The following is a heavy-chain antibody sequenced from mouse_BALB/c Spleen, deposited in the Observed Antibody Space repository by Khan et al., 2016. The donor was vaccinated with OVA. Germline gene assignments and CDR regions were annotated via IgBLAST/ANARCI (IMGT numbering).Heavy chain of an antibody. D-gene: IGHD1-1*01. V-gene: IGHV1S81*02. CDR3: ARIKKIVATYFDY. J-gene: IGHJ2*01. CDR2: TNPTNGRT. CDR1: GYTLTSYW. Sequence: QVQLQQSGAELVKAGASVKMSCKASGYTLTSYWMNWVKQRLGQGLEWFAETNPTNGRTYYNEKFKRKATLTVDNSSRTAYMLLSGPTFEDSAVYYCARIKKIVATYFDYWGQGTTLTVSS.